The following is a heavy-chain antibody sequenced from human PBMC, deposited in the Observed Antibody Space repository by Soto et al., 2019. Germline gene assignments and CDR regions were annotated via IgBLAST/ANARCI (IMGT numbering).Heavy chain of an antibody. J-gene: IGHJ5*02. D-gene: IGHD6-19*01. CDR1: GGSISSYY. CDR3: ARDPGIAVAGMNKHNRFAP. CDR2: IYYSGST. Sequence: SETLSLTGTVSGGSISSYYCSWIRQPPWKGLEWIGYIYYSGSTNYNPSLKSRVTISVDTSKNQFSLKLSSVTASHTAVYYCARDPGIAVAGMNKHNRFAPWGQGNLVSGSS. V-gene: IGHV4-59*01.